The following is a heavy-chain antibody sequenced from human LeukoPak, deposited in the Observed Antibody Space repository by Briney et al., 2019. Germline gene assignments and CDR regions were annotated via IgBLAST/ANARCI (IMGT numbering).Heavy chain of an antibody. CDR1: GYSISSGYY. Sequence: SETLSLTCTVSGYSISSGYYWGWLRQPPGKGLEWIGSIYHSGSTYYNPSLKSRVTISVDTSKNQFYLKLSSVTAADTAVYYCARDQNYYDSSGYYYPWGQGTLVTVSS. D-gene: IGHD3-22*01. CDR3: ARDQNYYDSSGYYYP. V-gene: IGHV4-38-2*02. CDR2: IYHSGST. J-gene: IGHJ5*02.